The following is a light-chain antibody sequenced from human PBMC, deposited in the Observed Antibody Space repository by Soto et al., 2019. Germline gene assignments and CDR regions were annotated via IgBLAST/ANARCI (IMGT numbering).Light chain of an antibody. CDR2: AAS. CDR1: QDIGCR. V-gene: IGKV1-12*01. CDR3: LQVYSFPRT. J-gene: IGKJ1*01. Sequence: DIQMTHSPSSVSASVGDRITITCRASQDIGCRLAWFQQKPGKATQYLIQAASILQSGVPSRFSGRWSETDFILTINNLQPEDFESYFCLQVYSFPRTFGLGTKVEI.